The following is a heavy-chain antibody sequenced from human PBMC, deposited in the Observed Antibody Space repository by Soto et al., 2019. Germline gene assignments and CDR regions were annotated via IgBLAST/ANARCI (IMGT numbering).Heavy chain of an antibody. CDR2: IYYSGNT. CDR1: GGSISGSY. Sequence: QVQLQESGPALVKPSEALSLTCTVSGGSISGSYWTWLRQPPGKGLEWIGYIYYSGNTKYNPSLERRVTISVDTTKDQFSLKLTSVTAADTAVYFCARVHRYCRGDSCYPLDYWRQGTLVTVSS. CDR3: ARVHRYCRGDSCYPLDY. D-gene: IGHD2-15*01. V-gene: IGHV4-59*01. J-gene: IGHJ4*02.